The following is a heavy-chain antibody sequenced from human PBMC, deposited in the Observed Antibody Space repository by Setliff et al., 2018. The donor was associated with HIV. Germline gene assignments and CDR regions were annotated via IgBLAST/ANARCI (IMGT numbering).Heavy chain of an antibody. J-gene: IGHJ6*03. CDR3: ARGSIAAPKHYYYMNV. CDR1: GGTFSNYA. D-gene: IGHD6-6*01. Sequence: ASVKVSCKTSGGTFSNYAISWVRQAPGQGLEWMGGIIPMFGTANYAQKFQGRVTITTDASTSTACMELSSLRSEDTDVYYCARGSIAAPKHYYYMNVWGKGTTVTVSS. V-gene: IGHV1-69*05. CDR2: IIPMFGTA.